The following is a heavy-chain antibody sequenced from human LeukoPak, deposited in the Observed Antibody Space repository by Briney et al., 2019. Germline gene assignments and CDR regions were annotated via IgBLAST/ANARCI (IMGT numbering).Heavy chain of an antibody. CDR1: GYTFINYN. CDR2: IIPSGGST. Sequence: GASVKVSCKASGYTFINYNIHWVRQAPGQGLEWMGIIIPSGGSTIYAQKFRGRVTMTRDTSTSTVYMELSSLRPEDTAVYYCARDIRSGWYYFDYGGQGTLVTVSS. CDR3: ARDIRSGWYYFDY. J-gene: IGHJ4*02. D-gene: IGHD6-19*01. V-gene: IGHV1-46*01.